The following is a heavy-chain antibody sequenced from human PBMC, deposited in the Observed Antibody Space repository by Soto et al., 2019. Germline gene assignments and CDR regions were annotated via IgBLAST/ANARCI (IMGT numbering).Heavy chain of an antibody. D-gene: IGHD3-16*01. Sequence: QMQLVQSGAEVKKTGSSVTVSCKALGNTFTYRYLHWVRQAPGQALEWLGWITPFSGDVHYAQRFQERVTITRDRSINTADMQMSSLRSEDTAMYFCASGGAGSGTFTWELPDHWGQGTLVTVSS. CDR1: GNTFTYRY. J-gene: IGHJ4*02. CDR2: ITPFSGDV. CDR3: ASGGAGSGTFTWELPDH. V-gene: IGHV1-45*02.